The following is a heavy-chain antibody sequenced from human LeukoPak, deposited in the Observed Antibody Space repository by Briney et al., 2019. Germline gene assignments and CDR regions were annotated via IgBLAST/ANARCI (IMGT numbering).Heavy chain of an antibody. CDR1: GDSVNTNY. V-gene: IGHV4-59*08. CDR2: ISYTADT. Sequence: SETLSLTCTVSGDSVNTNYWSWVRQSPGKGLEWIGHISYTADTNYNPSLESRVTMSVDTSKNQFSLKLSSVTAADTAVYYCARTRYYYNSRSYGAPYYFDYWGQGTLVTVSS. D-gene: IGHD3-10*01. CDR3: ARTRYYYNSRSYGAPYYFDY. J-gene: IGHJ4*02.